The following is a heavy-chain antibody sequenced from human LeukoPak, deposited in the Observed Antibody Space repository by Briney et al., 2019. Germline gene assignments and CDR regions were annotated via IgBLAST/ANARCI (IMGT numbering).Heavy chain of an antibody. D-gene: IGHD2-2*01. V-gene: IGHV3-21*01. J-gene: IGHJ4*02. CDR2: ISRSSSDI. Sequence: KPGGSLRLSCAASGFSFSSYSMSWVRQAPGKGLEWVSFISRSSSDIYHADSVKGRFTISRDNAKNSLYLQMNSLRAEDTAVYYCARDFPAAVDWGQGTLVTVSS. CDR1: GFSFSSYS. CDR3: ARDFPAAVD.